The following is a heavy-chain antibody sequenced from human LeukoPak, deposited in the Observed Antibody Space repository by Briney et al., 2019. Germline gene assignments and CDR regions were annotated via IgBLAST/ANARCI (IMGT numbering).Heavy chain of an antibody. CDR1: GGSISSYY. D-gene: IGHD1-26*01. Sequence: SETLSLTCTVSGGSISSYYWSWIRQPPGKGLEWIGCIYYSGSTNYNPSLKSRVTISVDTSKNQFSLKLSSVTAADTAVYYCARFMREGGAFDIWGQGTMVTVSS. CDR3: ARFMREGGAFDI. J-gene: IGHJ3*02. V-gene: IGHV4-59*01. CDR2: IYYSGST.